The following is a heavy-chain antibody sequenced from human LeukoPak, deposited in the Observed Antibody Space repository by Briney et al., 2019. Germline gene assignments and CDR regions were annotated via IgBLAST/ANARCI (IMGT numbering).Heavy chain of an antibody. CDR1: GGSIRDFY. D-gene: IGHD6-19*01. Sequence: SETLSLTCTVSGGSIRDFYWSWIRQSPQRGLEFIGYIQNSGSTEYNPSLKSRVTISVDTSKNQFSLKLKPVTAADTAVYYCASLAVPFGWYGGSYYWYMDVWGKGTTVTASS. J-gene: IGHJ6*03. CDR3: ASLAVPFGWYGGSYYWYMDV. V-gene: IGHV4-59*01. CDR2: IQNSGST.